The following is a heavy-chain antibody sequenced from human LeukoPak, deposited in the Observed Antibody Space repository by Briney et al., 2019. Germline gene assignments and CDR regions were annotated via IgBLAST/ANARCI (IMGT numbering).Heavy chain of an antibody. V-gene: IGHV3-30*02. CDR2: IRYDGSNK. J-gene: IGHJ4*02. D-gene: IGHD2-2*01. CDR1: GFTFSSYG. CDR3: ARETYCTSTRCPIGDHFDY. Sequence: GGSLRLSCAASGFTFSSYGMHWVRQAPGKGLEWVAFIRYDGSNKYYADSVKGRFTISRGNSKNTLYLHVNSLRAEDTAVYYCARETYCTSTRCPIGDHFDYWGQGTLVTVSS.